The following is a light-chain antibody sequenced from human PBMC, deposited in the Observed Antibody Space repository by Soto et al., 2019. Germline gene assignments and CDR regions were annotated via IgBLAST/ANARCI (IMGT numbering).Light chain of an antibody. Sequence: VLTQPPSASGTPGQRVTISCSGSSSNIGSNTVNWYQQLPGTAPKLLIYRNNQRPSGVPDRFSGSKSGTEASLAISGLQSEDEADYYCAAWDDSLNALVFGGGTKGDRP. CDR3: AAWDDSLNALV. J-gene: IGLJ2*01. V-gene: IGLV1-44*01. CDR1: SSNIGSNT. CDR2: RNN.